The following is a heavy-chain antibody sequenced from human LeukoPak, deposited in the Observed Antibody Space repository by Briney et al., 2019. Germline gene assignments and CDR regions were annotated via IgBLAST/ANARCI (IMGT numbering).Heavy chain of an antibody. D-gene: IGHD3-10*01. CDR1: GFTFSGYW. J-gene: IGHJ4*02. Sequence: GGSLRLSCAASGFTFSGYWMSWVRQAPGKGLEWVANIKQDGSEKYYVDSVKGRFTISRDNAKNSLYLQMNSLRAEDTAVYYCARDEDYYGSGSYYYYWGQGTLVTVSS. CDR3: ARDEDYYGSGSYYYY. CDR2: IKQDGSEK. V-gene: IGHV3-7*01.